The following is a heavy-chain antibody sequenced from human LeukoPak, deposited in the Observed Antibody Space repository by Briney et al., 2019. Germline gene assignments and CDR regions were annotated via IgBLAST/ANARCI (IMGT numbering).Heavy chain of an antibody. CDR2: ISSSSSYT. CDR1: GFTFSDYY. J-gene: IGHJ6*02. CDR3: ARSAYGMDV. V-gene: IGHV3-11*06. Sequence: GGSLRLSCAASGFTFSDYYMSWIRQAPGKGLEWVSYISSSSSYTNYADSVKGRFTISRDNAKNSLYLQLNSLRAEDTAVYYCARSAYGMDVWGQGTTVTVSS.